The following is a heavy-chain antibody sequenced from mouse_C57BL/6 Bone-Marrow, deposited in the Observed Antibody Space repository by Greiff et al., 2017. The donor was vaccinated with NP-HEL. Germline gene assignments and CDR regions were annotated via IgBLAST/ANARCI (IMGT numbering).Heavy chain of an antibody. CDR1: GYTFTSYG. V-gene: IGHV1-81*01. J-gene: IGHJ2*01. CDR2: ISPRRGNT. Sequence: VKLVESGAELARPGASVKLSCKASGYTFTSYGISWVKQRTGQGLEWIGEISPRRGNTYYNEKVKGKATLTADKSSSTAHIEIRSLTSEDAAVYFCARGGLRGDYWGQGTTLTVSS. CDR3: ARGGLRGDY. D-gene: IGHD3-2*02.